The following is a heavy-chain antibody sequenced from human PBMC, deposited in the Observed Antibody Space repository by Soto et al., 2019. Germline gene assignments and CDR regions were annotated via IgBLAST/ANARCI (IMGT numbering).Heavy chain of an antibody. J-gene: IGHJ6*02. CDR2: SRNKANSYTT. CDR1: GFTFSDHY. Sequence: EVQLVESGGGLVQPGGSLRLSCAASGFTFSDHYMDWVRQAPGKGLEWVGRSRNKANSYTTEYAASVKGRFTISRDDSKNSLYLQMNSLKTEDTAVYYCGRTEAVAADYGMDVWGQGTTVTVSS. CDR3: GRTEAVAADYGMDV. D-gene: IGHD6-13*01. V-gene: IGHV3-72*01.